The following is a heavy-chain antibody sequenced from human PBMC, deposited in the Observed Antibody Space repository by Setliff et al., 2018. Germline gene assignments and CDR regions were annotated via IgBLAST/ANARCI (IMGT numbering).Heavy chain of an antibody. Sequence: GGSLRLSCVVSGFDYAMSWVRQAPGKRLEWVSSISVCADKTYYADSVRGRFTISRDNAKNILYLQMNSLRPEDTAVYYCAKCRTVPGSRFFDYWGQGVLVTVSS. CDR3: AKCRTVPGSRFFDY. D-gene: IGHD2-2*01. V-gene: IGHV3-23*01. CDR2: ISVCADKT. CDR1: GFDYA. J-gene: IGHJ4*02.